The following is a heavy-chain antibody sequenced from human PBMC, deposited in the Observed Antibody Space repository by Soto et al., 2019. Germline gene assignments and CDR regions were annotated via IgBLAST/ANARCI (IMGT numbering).Heavy chain of an antibody. CDR2: VSQGGAAAYLAEGETT. D-gene: IGHD6-19*01. V-gene: IGHV4-59*01. CDR3: ARDVQVVAGTNWFDP. J-gene: IGHJ5*02. CDR1: GAFLNNFF. Sequence: SETLSLTCTVSGAFLNNFFWSWIRQTPGKGLEWIGYVSQGGAAAYLAEGETTGYNPSLKSRVTISVDTSKNQFSLKLSSVTAADTAVYYCARDVQVVAGTNWFDPWGQGTLVTVSS.